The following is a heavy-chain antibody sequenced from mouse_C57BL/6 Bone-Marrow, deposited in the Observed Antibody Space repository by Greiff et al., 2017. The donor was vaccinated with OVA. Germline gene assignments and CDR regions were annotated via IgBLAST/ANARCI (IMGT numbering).Heavy chain of an antibody. J-gene: IGHJ1*03. CDR2: IYPRSGNT. CDR1: GYTFTSYG. Sequence: QVQLQQSGAELARPGASVKLSCKASGYTFTSYGISWVKQSTGQGLEWIGEIYPRSGNTYYNEKFKGKATLTADKSSSTAYMELRSLTTEDSAVYFCAREGAYDYGASYWYFDVWGTGTTVTVSS. CDR3: AREGAYDYGASYWYFDV. D-gene: IGHD2-4*01. V-gene: IGHV1-81*01.